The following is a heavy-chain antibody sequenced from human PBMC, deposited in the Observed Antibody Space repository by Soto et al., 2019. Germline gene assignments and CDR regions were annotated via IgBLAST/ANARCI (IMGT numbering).Heavy chain of an antibody. V-gene: IGHV3-23*01. J-gene: IGHJ4*02. CDR1: GFTFSSYA. D-gene: IGHD3-3*01. CDR3: AKDLTPYFGVGDYIRGYFDY. Sequence: GGSLRLSCAASGFTFSSYAMSWVRQAPGKGLEWVSAISGSGGSTYYADSVKGRFTISRDNSKNTLYLQMNSLRAEDTAVYYCAKDLTPYFGVGDYIRGYFDYWGQGTLVTVSS. CDR2: ISGSGGST.